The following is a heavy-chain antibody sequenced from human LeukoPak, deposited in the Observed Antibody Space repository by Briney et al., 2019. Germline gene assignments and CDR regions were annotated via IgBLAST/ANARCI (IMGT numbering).Heavy chain of an antibody. CDR1: GFTFSSSA. D-gene: IGHD1-26*01. CDR2: IKQDGGEK. V-gene: IGHV3-7*03. J-gene: IGHJ4*02. CDR3: ARHGGSYYAYIDY. Sequence: GGSLRLSCAASGFTFSSSAMSWVRQAPGKGLERVANIKQDGGEKYYVDSVKGRFTISRDNAKNSLYLQMNSLRAEDTAVYYCARHGGSYYAYIDYWGQGTLVTVSS.